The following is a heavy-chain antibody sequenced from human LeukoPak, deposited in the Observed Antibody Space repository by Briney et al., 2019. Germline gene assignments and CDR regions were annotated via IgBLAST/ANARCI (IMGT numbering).Heavy chain of an antibody. Sequence: PGGSLILSCAASGFTFSNYAMSWVRQAPGKGLEWVSAISGSGGSTYYANSVKGRFTISRDNSRNTLYLQMNSLRAEDTAVYYCARADRYGTTWYGRVDYWGQGTLVTVSS. CDR2: ISGSGGST. V-gene: IGHV3-23*01. J-gene: IGHJ4*02. CDR3: ARADRYGTTWYGRVDY. D-gene: IGHD6-13*01. CDR1: GFTFSNYA.